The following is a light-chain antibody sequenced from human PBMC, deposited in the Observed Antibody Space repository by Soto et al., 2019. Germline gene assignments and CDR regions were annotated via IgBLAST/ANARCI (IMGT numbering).Light chain of an antibody. V-gene: IGLV2-23*03. J-gene: IGLJ2*01. CDR3: CSYAGDNTFI. Sequence: QSALTQPASVSGSPGQSITISCTGTSSDVGNYNHVSWYQHYPGKAPKLIIYEGSKRPSGVSNRFSGSKSGNTASLTISWLQAEDEADYYCCSYAGDNTFIFGGGTKLTVL. CDR1: SSDVGNYNH. CDR2: EGS.